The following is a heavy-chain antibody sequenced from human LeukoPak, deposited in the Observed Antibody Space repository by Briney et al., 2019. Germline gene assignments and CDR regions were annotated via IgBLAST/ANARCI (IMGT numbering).Heavy chain of an antibody. D-gene: IGHD3-3*01. CDR1: GGSFSTSHW. Sequence: SETLSLTCAVSGGSFSTSHWWSWVRQPPGNGLEWIGYIYYSGSTNYNASLKSRVTISVDTSKNQLSLKLSSVTAADTAVYYCARLAPSGHLDYWGQGTLVTVSS. CDR2: IYYSGST. J-gene: IGHJ4*02. CDR3: ARLAPSGHLDY. V-gene: IGHV4-4*02.